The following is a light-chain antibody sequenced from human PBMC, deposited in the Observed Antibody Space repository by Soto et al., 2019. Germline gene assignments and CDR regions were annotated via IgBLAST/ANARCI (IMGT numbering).Light chain of an antibody. CDR3: QVYGNSMWT. V-gene: IGKV3-20*01. CDR1: QTVISDY. CDR2: GAS. J-gene: IGKJ1*01. Sequence: IVLTQSPVTLSLSPGDSATLSCRASQTVISDYLAWYQQTPGQAPRLLIYGASSRATDTPDRFSGRGSGTDFSLTISRLEPGDFAVYYCQVYGNSMWTFGQGTKVDIK.